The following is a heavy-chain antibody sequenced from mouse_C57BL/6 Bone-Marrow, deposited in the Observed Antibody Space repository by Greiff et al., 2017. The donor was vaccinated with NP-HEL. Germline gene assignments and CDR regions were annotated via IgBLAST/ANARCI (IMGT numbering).Heavy chain of an antibody. J-gene: IGHJ4*01. CDR3: TTGGSSPYAMDY. Sequence: VQLQQSGAELVRPGASVTLSCTASGFTIKDDYMHWVKQRPEQGLEWIGWIDPENGDTEYASKFQGKATITADTSSNTAYLQLSSLTSEDTAVYYCTTGGSSPYAMDYWGQGTSVTVSS. CDR1: GFTIKDDY. CDR2: IDPENGDT. V-gene: IGHV14-4*01. D-gene: IGHD1-1*01.